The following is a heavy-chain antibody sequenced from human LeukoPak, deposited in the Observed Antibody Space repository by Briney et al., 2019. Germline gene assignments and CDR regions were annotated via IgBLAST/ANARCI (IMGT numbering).Heavy chain of an antibody. D-gene: IGHD3-10*01. CDR3: ARARFGELLIDAFEI. J-gene: IGHJ3*02. V-gene: IGHV3-21*01. CDR1: GFTFSSYT. Sequence: PGGSLRLSCAASGFTFSSYTMNWVRQAPGKGLEWVSSIGSSSGYIYYADSVKGRFTISRDNAKNSLYLQMNTLRGEDTAVYYCARARFGELLIDAFEIWGQGTMVTVSS. CDR2: IGSSSGYI.